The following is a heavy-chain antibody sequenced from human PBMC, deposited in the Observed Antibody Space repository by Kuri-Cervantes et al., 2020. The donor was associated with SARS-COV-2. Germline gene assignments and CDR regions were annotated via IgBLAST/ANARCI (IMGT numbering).Heavy chain of an antibody. D-gene: IGHD3-10*01. Sequence: SVKVSCKASGGTFSSYTISWVRQAPGQGLEWMGRIIPILGIANYAQKFQGRVTITADKSTSTAYMELSSLRSEDTAVYYCARCLGGMVRGVLWFDPWGQGTLVTVSS. V-gene: IGHV1-69*02. CDR2: IIPILGIA. CDR1: GGTFSSYT. J-gene: IGHJ5*01. CDR3: ARCLGGMVRGVLWFDP.